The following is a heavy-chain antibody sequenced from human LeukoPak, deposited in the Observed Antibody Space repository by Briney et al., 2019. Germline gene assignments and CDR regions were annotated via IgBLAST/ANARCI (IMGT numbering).Heavy chain of an antibody. V-gene: IGHV3-33*06. CDR1: GFTFSSYG. J-gene: IGHJ4*02. Sequence: GGSLRLSFAASGFTFSSYGMHWVRQAPGKGLEWVAVIWYDGSNKYYADSVKGRFTISRDNSKNTLYLQMNSLRAEDTAVYYCAKEGGVLAARRSPFDYWGQGTLVTVSS. CDR3: AKEGGVLAARRSPFDY. CDR2: IWYDGSNK. D-gene: IGHD6-6*01.